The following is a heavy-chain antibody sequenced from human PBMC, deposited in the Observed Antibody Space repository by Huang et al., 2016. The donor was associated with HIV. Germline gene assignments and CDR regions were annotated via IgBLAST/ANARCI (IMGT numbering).Heavy chain of an antibody. V-gene: IGHV1-18*01. J-gene: IGHJ3*02. CDR1: GYTFTSYG. D-gene: IGHD3-22*01. CDR3: ARDPKYHRIGYYRQRRGIDI. Sequence: QIQLMQSGPELKQPGASVKVSCKASGYTFTSYGITWGRQAPGQGPEWMGWSGASSGETEYAQKVQGRVTLTTDTSTNIAYMELRSLRSDDTAKYYCARDPKYHRIGYYRQRRGIDIWGQGTMVIVSS. CDR2: SGASSGET.